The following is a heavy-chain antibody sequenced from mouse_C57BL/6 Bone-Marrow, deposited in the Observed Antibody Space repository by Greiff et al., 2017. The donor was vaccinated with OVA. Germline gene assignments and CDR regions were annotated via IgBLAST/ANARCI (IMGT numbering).Heavy chain of an antibody. V-gene: IGHV1-61*01. CDR2: IYPSDSAT. CDR3: ARWYYGSIYGYFDY. Sequence: VQLQQPGAELVRPGSSVKLSCKASGYTFTSYWMDWVKQRPGQGLEWIGNIYPSDSATHYNQQFKDKATLTVDKSSSTAYMQLSSLTSEYSAVYYCARWYYGSIYGYFDYWGQGTTLTVSS. CDR1: GYTFTSYW. D-gene: IGHD1-1*01. J-gene: IGHJ2*01.